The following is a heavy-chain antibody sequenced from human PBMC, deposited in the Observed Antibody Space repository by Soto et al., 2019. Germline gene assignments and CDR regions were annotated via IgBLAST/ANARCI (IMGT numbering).Heavy chain of an antibody. J-gene: IGHJ6*02. CDR3: AHSLRSFYYFGMDV. D-gene: IGHD3-16*01. Sequence: SETLSLTCTVSGGSISRGGTDYWSWIRQHPGKGLEWIGYIYYSGSTYYNPSLESRVTTSVDTSKNQFSLKLSSVTAADTAVYYCAHSLRSFYYFGMDVWGQGTTVTVSS. V-gene: IGHV4-31*03. CDR2: IYYSGST. CDR1: GGSISRGGTDY.